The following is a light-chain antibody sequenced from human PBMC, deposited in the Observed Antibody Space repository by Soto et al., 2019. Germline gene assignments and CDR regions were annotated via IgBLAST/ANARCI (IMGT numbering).Light chain of an antibody. CDR3: QQFDSLPYT. Sequence: DIQMTQSPSSLSASVGDRVTITCRASQGISPYVNWFQQKPGEAPQLLVYDASSLETGVSSRFSGRGFGTDFSFTINSLKPEDIATYDCQQFDSLPYTFGQGTKLEI. J-gene: IGKJ2*01. V-gene: IGKV1-33*01. CDR1: QGISPY. CDR2: DAS.